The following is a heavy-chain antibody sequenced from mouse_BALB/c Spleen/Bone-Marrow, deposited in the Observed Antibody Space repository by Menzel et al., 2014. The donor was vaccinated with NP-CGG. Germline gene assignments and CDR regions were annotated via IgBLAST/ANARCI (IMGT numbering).Heavy chain of an antibody. Sequence: QVQLQQPGAELVKPGASVKLSCKVSGYTFTNYYVYWVKQRPGQGLEWIGEINPNNDVTDFNEKFMSKATLTVDKSSSTAYMHLSSLTSEDSAVYYCTRSGFYGYGTYFDVWGAGTTVTVSS. D-gene: IGHD1-2*01. CDR1: GYTFTNYY. CDR3: TRSGFYGYGTYFDV. J-gene: IGHJ1*01. CDR2: INPNNDVT. V-gene: IGHV1S16*01.